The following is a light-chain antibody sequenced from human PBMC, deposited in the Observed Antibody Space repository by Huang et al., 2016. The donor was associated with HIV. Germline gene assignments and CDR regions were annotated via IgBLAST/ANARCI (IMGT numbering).Light chain of an antibody. Sequence: DIQMTQSPSTLSASVGGRVTITCRASQNMSTWLAWYQQKPGKAPKLLIYKASSLESGVPSRFSGSGSGTEFTLTIGSLQANDFATYYCLQYSNYSRTFGQGTKVEVK. V-gene: IGKV1-5*03. CDR3: LQYSNYSRT. CDR2: KAS. CDR1: QNMSTW. J-gene: IGKJ1*01.